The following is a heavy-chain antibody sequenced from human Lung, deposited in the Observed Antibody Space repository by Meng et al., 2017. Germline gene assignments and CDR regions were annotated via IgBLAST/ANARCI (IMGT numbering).Heavy chain of an antibody. CDR1: GGSFSDFY. V-gene: IGHV4-34*01. D-gene: IGHD4-11*01. CDR2: INHSGST. J-gene: IGHJ4*02. CDR3: ARGPTTMAHDFDY. Sequence: QAPVSLLGTGLFKPWETLSLTCVFCGGSFSDFYWSWLRQPPGKGLEWIGEINHSGSTNYNPSLESRATISVDTSQNNLSLKLSSVTAADSAVYYCARGPTTMAHDFDYWGQGTLVTVSS.